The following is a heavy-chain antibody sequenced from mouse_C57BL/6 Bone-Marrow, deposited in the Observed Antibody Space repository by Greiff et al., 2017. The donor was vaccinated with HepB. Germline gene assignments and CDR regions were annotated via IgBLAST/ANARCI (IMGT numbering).Heavy chain of an antibody. Sequence: VKLMESGPGLVQPSQSLSITCTVSGFSLTSYGVHWVRQSPGKGLEWLGVIWRGGSTDYNAAFMSRLSITKDNSKSQVFFKMNSLQADDTAIYYCAKNYGKFYHWYFDVWGTGTTVTVSS. V-gene: IGHV2-5*01. CDR1: GFSLTSYG. D-gene: IGHD1-1*02. J-gene: IGHJ1*03. CDR3: AKNYGKFYHWYFDV. CDR2: IWRGGST.